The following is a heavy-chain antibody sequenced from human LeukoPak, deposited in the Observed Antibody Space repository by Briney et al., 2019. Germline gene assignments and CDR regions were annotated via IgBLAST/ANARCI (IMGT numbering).Heavy chain of an antibody. J-gene: IGHJ6*03. CDR2: INPKSGGT. Sequence: ASVKVSCKASGYTFIGCYMHWVRQAPGQGLEWMGRINPKSGGTNYAQKFQDRVTMTRDTSINTAYMELSSLRSEDTAVYYCARVPSPGVVTLKDYYYYYMDVWGKGTTVTVSS. CDR3: ARVPSPGVVTLKDYYYYYMDV. CDR1: GYTFIGCY. V-gene: IGHV1-2*06. D-gene: IGHD4-23*01.